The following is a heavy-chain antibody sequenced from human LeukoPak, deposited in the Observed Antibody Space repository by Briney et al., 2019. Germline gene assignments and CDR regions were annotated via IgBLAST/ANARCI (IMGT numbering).Heavy chain of an antibody. Sequence: GESLKISCKGSGYSFTNYWIGWVRQMPGKGLEWMGIIYPGDSDTRYRPSFQGPVTISADKSISTAYLQWSSLKASDTAMYYCARGITFGGVIVDDAFDIWGQGTMVTVSS. CDR2: IYPGDSDT. CDR1: GYSFTNYW. J-gene: IGHJ3*02. V-gene: IGHV5-51*01. D-gene: IGHD3-16*02. CDR3: ARGITFGGVIVDDAFDI.